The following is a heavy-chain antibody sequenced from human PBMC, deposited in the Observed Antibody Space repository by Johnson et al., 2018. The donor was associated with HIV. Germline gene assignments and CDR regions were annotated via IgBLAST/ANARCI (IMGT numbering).Heavy chain of an antibody. D-gene: IGHD6-13*01. V-gene: IGHV3-30*03. J-gene: IGHJ3*02. Sequence: QVQLVESGGGVVQPGRSLRLSCAASGFTFSSYGMHWVRQAPGKGLEWVAVISYDGSNKYYADSVKGRFTISRDNSKNTLYLQMNSLRAEDTAVYYCAREQLVLGSFRSDAFDIWGQGTMVTVSS. CDR1: GFTFSSYG. CDR3: AREQLVLGSFRSDAFDI. CDR2: ISYDGSNK.